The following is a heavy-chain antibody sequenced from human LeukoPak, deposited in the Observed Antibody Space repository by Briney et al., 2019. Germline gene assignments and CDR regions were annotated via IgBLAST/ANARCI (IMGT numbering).Heavy chain of an antibody. Sequence: PGGSLRLSCAASGFSFNSDWMDWVRQAPGKGLEWVANIKHDGSEKNYLDSVEGRFTISRDNAQNSLYLQMNGLRVEDTAVYYCTRRLDDWGQGTLVTVSS. D-gene: IGHD3-16*01. CDR3: TRRLDD. CDR2: IKHDGSEK. CDR1: GFSFNSDW. V-gene: IGHV3-7*01. J-gene: IGHJ4*02.